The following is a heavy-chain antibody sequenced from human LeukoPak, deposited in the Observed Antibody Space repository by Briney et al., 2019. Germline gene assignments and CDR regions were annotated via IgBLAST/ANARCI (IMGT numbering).Heavy chain of an antibody. J-gene: IGHJ5*02. Sequence: SETLSLTCAVYGGSFSGYYWSWIRQPPGKGLEWIGEINHSGSTNYNPSLKSRVTISVDTSKNQFSPKLSSVTAADTAVYYCARRKYYYGSGNPNWFDPWGQGTLVTVSS. CDR3: ARRKYYYGSGNPNWFDP. CDR2: INHSGST. V-gene: IGHV4-34*01. CDR1: GGSFSGYY. D-gene: IGHD3-10*01.